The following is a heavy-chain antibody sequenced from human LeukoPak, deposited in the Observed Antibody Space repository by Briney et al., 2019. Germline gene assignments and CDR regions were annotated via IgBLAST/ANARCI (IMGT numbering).Heavy chain of an antibody. CDR2: IYSGGIT. CDR3: AKGTPTYYYDSSGLDY. Sequence: GGSLRLSCAASGFSVTDSYFSWVRQTPGKGLEWVSLIYSGGITNYADSVRGRFTTSRDIPGKTVYLQMNSLRAEDTAVYYCAKGTPTYYYDSSGLDYWGQGTLVTVSS. D-gene: IGHD3-22*01. V-gene: IGHV3-66*01. J-gene: IGHJ4*02. CDR1: GFSVTDSY.